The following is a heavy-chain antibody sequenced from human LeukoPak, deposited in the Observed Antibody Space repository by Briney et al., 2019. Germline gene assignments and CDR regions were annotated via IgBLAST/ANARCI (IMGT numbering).Heavy chain of an antibody. V-gene: IGHV4-34*01. CDR3: AREERDGLYGMDV. Sequence: SETLSLTCAVYGGSFSGYYWSWIRQPPGKGLEWIGEINHSGSTNYNPSLKSRVTISVDTSKNQFSLKLSSVTAADTAVYYCAREERDGLYGMDVWGQGTTVTVSS. CDR1: GGSFSGYY. D-gene: IGHD5-24*01. J-gene: IGHJ6*02. CDR2: INHSGST.